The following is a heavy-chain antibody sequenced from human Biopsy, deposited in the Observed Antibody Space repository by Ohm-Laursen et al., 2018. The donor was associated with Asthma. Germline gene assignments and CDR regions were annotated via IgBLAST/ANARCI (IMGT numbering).Heavy chain of an antibody. J-gene: IGHJ6*02. CDR3: ATAGTTRFYGGYDYCGLGV. D-gene: IGHD1-1*01. Sequence: GASVKVSCKASGYTFTGYYMHWVRQAPGQGLEWMGRINPNTGRTNYAQKFQGRVTMTLDTSITTAYLELGRLTSDDTALYYCATAGTTRFYGGYDYCGLGVWGQGTTVAVSS. CDR1: GYTFTGYY. V-gene: IGHV1-2*06. CDR2: INPNTGRT.